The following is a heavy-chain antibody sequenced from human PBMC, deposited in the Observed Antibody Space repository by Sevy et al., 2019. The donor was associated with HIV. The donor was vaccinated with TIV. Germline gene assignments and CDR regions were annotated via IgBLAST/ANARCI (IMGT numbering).Heavy chain of an antibody. V-gene: IGHV3-30*18. CDR3: AKDFTGYNGMDV. J-gene: IGHJ6*02. CDR1: GFTFTTSG. CDR2: ISYHGRDK. Sequence: GGCLRLSCVVSGFTFTTSGMHWVRQAPGKGLEWVAVISYHGRDKFYADSVKGRFTISRDNSDNILYLHMNSLRSEDTAVYYCAKDFTGYNGMDVWGQGTMVTVSS. D-gene: IGHD3-9*01.